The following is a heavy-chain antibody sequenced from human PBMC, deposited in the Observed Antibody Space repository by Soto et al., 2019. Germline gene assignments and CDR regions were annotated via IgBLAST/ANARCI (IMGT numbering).Heavy chain of an antibody. Sequence: GESLKISCKGPGYSFTSYWIGWVRQMPGKGLEWMGIIYPGDSDTRYSPSFQGQVTISADKSISTAYLQWSSLKASDTAMYYWARLVGYCSSTSCLYYYYYYMDVWGKGTTVTVSS. CDR2: IYPGDSDT. CDR1: GYSFTSYW. J-gene: IGHJ6*03. CDR3: ARLVGYCSSTSCLYYYYYYMDV. V-gene: IGHV5-51*01. D-gene: IGHD2-2*01.